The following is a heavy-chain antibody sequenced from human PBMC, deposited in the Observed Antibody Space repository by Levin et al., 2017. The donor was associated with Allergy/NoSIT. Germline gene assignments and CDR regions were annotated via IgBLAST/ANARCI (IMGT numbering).Heavy chain of an antibody. D-gene: IGHD6-13*01. CDR1: GGTFSSYA. V-gene: IGHV1-69*13. Sequence: AASVKVSCKASGGTFSSYAISWVRQAPGQGLEWMGGIIPIFGTANYAQKFQGRVTITADESTSTAYMELSSLRSEDTAVYYCAEGLYSSSWYWFDPWGQGTLVTVSS. J-gene: IGHJ5*02. CDR3: AEGLYSSSWYWFDP. CDR2: IIPIFGTA.